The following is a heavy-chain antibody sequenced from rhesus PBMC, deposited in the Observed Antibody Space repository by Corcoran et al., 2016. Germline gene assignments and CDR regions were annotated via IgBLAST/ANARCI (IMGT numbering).Heavy chain of an antibody. Sequence: QVPLQESGPGLVKPSEPLSLTRAVSGGSIRSGYYYWSWTRPPPGKGLEWIGYITYSASTSYNPYLKSRVTISRDTSKNQASLKLSSVTAADTAVYYCARRGPTITGLGHWGQGGLVTVSS. V-gene: IGHV4-122*02. D-gene: IGHD3-40*01. CDR1: GGSIRSGYYY. CDR3: ARRGPTITGLGH. CDR2: ITYSAST. J-gene: IGHJ4*01.